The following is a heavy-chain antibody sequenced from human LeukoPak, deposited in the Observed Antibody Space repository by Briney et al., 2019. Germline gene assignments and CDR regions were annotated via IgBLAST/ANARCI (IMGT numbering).Heavy chain of an antibody. CDR1: GFTFSSYA. J-gene: IGHJ4*02. CDR2: IYSGGST. V-gene: IGHV3-53*01. Sequence: GGFLRLSCAASGFTFSSYAMSWVRQAPGKGLEWVSVIYSGGSTYYADSVKGRFTISRDNSKNTLYLQMNSLRAEDTAVYYCARGYDILTGYSKWGQGTLVTVSS. CDR3: ARGYDILTGYSK. D-gene: IGHD3-9*01.